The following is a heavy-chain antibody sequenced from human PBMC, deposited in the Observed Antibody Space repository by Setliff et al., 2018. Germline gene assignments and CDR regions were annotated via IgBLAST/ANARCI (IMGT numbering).Heavy chain of an antibody. CDR1: GFIFSSYA. CDR2: MSYDGNNK. D-gene: IGHD3-3*01. CDR3: AKDSQSYYNFLSGSRHYYWYMDV. V-gene: IGHV3-30*01. Sequence: GGSLRLSCAASGFIFSSYAMHWVRQAPGKGLEWVAVMSYDGNNKYYADSVKGRFTISRDNSKNTLFLQMNSLRPEDTAVYYCAKDSQSYYNFLSGSRHYYWYMDVWGKGTTVTVSS. J-gene: IGHJ6*03.